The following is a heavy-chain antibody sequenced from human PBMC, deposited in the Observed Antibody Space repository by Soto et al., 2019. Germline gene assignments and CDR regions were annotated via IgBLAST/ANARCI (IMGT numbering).Heavy chain of an antibody. D-gene: IGHD1-26*01. CDR3: ARGRGGTYDAFDI. V-gene: IGHV4-59*01. CDR1: GGSISSYF. Sequence: PSETLSLTCTVSGGSISSYFWSWIRQSPGEGLEWIGYIFYSGTTSYSPSLKSRVTMSLGTAKNQFSLNLTSVTAADTAVYYCARGRGGTYDAFDIWGQGTMVTVSS. CDR2: IFYSGTT. J-gene: IGHJ3*02.